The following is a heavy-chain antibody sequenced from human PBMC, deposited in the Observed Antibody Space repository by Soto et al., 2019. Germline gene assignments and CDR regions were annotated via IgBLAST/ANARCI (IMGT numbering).Heavy chain of an antibody. V-gene: IGHV2-5*02. Sequence: QITLKESGPTLVKPTQTLTLTCTFSGFSLRTSGVGVGWIRQPPGKALDWLALIYWDDDKRYSPSLQSRLTITKDTSKNQVVLTMTHMDPVDTATYHCAHIYSGDHGFDYWGQGTLVTVSS. J-gene: IGHJ4*02. CDR3: AHIYSGDHGFDY. CDR2: IYWDDDK. D-gene: IGHD1-26*01. CDR1: GFSLRTSGVG.